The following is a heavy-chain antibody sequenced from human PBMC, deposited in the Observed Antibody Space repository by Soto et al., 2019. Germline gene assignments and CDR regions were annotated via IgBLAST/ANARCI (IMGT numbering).Heavy chain of an antibody. CDR3: ARRYGWLYFDY. J-gene: IGHJ4*02. CDR2: IYHSGTT. CDR1: GGSISDSTYY. D-gene: IGHD6-19*01. V-gene: IGHV4-39*01. Sequence: SETLSLTCTVSGGSISDSTYYWGWIRQPPGKGLEWIGSIYHSGTTYYNPSLKSRVTISVDTSKNQFSLRLISVTAADTALYYCARRYGWLYFDYWGQGSLVTVSS.